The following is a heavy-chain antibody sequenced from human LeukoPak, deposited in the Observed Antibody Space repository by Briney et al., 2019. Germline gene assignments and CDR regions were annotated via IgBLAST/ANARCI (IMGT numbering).Heavy chain of an antibody. V-gene: IGHV4-31*03. CDR3: ARCEIAAAGSFDY. Sequence: SETLSLTCTVSGGSISSGSYYWSWIRQHPGKGLEWIGYIYYSGGTYYNPSLKSRVTISVDTSKNQFSLKLSSVTAADTAVYYCARCEIAAAGSFDYWGXGTLVTVSS. CDR2: IYYSGGT. J-gene: IGHJ4*01. CDR1: GGSISSGSYY. D-gene: IGHD6-13*01.